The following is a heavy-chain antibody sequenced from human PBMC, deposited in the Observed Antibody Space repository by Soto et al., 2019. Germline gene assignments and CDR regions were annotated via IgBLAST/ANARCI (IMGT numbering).Heavy chain of an antibody. V-gene: IGHV4-59*01. CDR3: ARRWATYFEC. CDR2: IYYSGST. J-gene: IGHJ4*02. Sequence: TSETLSLTCTVSGGSISSYYWSWFRQPPGKGLEWIGYIYYSGSTDYDPSLKSRVTISVDTSKNQFSLKLSSVTAADTAVYYCARRWATYFECRGQGPLVTVSS. D-gene: IGHD6-13*01. CDR1: GGSISSYY.